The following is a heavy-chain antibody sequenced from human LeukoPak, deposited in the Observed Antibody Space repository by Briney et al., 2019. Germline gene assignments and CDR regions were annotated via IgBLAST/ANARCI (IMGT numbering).Heavy chain of an antibody. CDR1: GFDFSSYE. D-gene: IGHD4-17*01. CDR2: ISTSVSTI. V-gene: IGHV3-48*03. Sequence: PGGSLRLSCAASGFDFSSYEMNWVRQAPGKGLEWVSHISTSVSTIYYGDSVKGRFTISRDNAKKSLFLHMNILRAEDTAVYYCARGSDYGVGAFDIWGQGTMVTVSS. CDR3: ARGSDYGVGAFDI. J-gene: IGHJ3*02.